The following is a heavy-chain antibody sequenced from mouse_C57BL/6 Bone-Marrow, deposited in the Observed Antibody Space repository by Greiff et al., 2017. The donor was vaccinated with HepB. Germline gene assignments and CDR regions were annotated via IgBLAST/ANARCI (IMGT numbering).Heavy chain of an antibody. D-gene: IGHD3-2*02. V-gene: IGHV5-15*04. CDR3: ARHSSSGYDY. CDR2: ISNLAYSI. Sequence: EVKLVESGGGLVQPGGSLKLSCAASGFTFSDYGMAWVRQAPRKGPEWVAFISNLAYSIYYADTVTGRFTISRENAKNTLYLEMSSLRSEDTAMYYCARHSSSGYDYWGQGTTLPVSS. CDR1: GFTFSDYG. J-gene: IGHJ2*01.